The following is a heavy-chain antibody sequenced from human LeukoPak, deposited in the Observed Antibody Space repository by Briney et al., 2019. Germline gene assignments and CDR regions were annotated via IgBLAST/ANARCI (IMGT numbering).Heavy chain of an antibody. V-gene: IGHV3-48*03. CDR3: ARVKGSGWYEVDY. D-gene: IGHD6-19*01. J-gene: IGHJ4*02. CDR2: ISSSGSTI. CDR1: GFTFSSYE. Sequence: GGSLRLSCAASGFTFSSYEMNWVRQAPGKGLEWISYISSSGSTIYYADSVKGRFTISRDSAKNSLYLQMNSLRAEDTAVYYCARVKGSGWYEVDYWGLGTPVTVSS.